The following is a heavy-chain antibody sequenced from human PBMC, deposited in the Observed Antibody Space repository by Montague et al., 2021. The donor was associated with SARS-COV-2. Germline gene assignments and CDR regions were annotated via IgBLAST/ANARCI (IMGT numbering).Heavy chain of an antibody. CDR3: ATVQKVSLIIMFRSGWFDP. CDR1: GGSFGGYY. Sequence: SETLSLTCAVYGGSFGGYYWSWICKTPGKVLEWIGEINHSGSTNYNPSLKSRVTISVDTSKKQFSLRLNSVTAADTAVYYCATVQKVSLIIMFRSGWFDPWGPGTMVTVSS. CDR2: INHSGST. D-gene: IGHD3-22*01. J-gene: IGHJ5*02. V-gene: IGHV4-34*01.